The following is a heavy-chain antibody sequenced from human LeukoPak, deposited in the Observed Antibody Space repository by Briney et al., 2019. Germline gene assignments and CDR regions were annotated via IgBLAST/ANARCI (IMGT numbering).Heavy chain of an antibody. CDR2: ISDSGGST. D-gene: IGHD3-16*02. CDR3: ARHDSFIPY. Sequence: GGSLRLSCEASGFSFGNYAMSWVRQAPGKGLEWVSGISDSGGSTYYADSVKGRCTISRDNSKNTVSLQMNNLRAEDTAVYFCARHDSFIPYWGQGTLVTVTS. J-gene: IGHJ4*02. CDR1: GFSFGNYA. V-gene: IGHV3-23*01.